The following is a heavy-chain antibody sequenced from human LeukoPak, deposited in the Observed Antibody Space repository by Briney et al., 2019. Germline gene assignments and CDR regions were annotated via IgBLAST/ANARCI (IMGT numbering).Heavy chain of an antibody. CDR3: ARDRSYAAEA. J-gene: IGHJ4*02. D-gene: IGHD6-13*01. CDR1: GFTFSTHW. V-gene: IGHV3-74*01. CDR2: INGDGSST. Sequence: GGSLRLSCAASGFTFSTHWIHWVRQAPGKGLVWVSRINGDGSSTTYADSVKGRFTISRDNAKNTVYLQMSSLRAEDTAVYYCARDRSYAAEAWGQGTLVTVSS.